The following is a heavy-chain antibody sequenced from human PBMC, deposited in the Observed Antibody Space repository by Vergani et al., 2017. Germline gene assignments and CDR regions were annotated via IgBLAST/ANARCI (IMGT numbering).Heavy chain of an antibody. J-gene: IGHJ6*02. CDR1: GYSFTSYW. Sequence: EVQLVQSGAEVKKPGESLRISCKGSGYSFTSYWISWVRQMPGKGLEWMGRIEPSDTYTNYSPYFQGHVTISADKSISTAYLQWRSLKASDTAMYYCARQVAVAGKWWGPYYYYGMDVWGQGTTVTVSS. CDR3: ARQVAVAGKWWGPYYYYGMDV. CDR2: IEPSDTYT. V-gene: IGHV5-10-1*01. D-gene: IGHD6-19*01.